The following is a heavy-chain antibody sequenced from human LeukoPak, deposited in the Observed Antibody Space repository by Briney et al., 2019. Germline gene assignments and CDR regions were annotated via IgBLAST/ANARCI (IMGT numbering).Heavy chain of an antibody. CDR2: IKQDGSEK. D-gene: IGHD2-2*01. V-gene: IGHV3-7*01. CDR3: ARDMVQYHPVFDY. Sequence: GGSLRLSCAASGFTFSSYSMNWVRQAPGKGLEWVANIKQDGSEKYYVDSVRGRFTISRDNAKNSLYLQMNSLRAEDTAVYYCARDMVQYHPVFDYWGQGTLVTVSS. CDR1: GFTFSSYS. J-gene: IGHJ4*02.